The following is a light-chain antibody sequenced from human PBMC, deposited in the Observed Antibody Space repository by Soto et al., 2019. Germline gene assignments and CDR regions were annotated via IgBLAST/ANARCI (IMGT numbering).Light chain of an antibody. CDR2: KAS. CDR1: QSISSW. CDR3: QQYNSYPLT. J-gene: IGKJ4*01. Sequence: DIQMTQSPSTLSASVGDRVTITCRASQSISSWLAWYQQKPGKAPKLLIYKASSLESGVPSRFSGSGXGXXXXLXISXLXPXDFATYYCQQYNSYPLTFGGGTKVEIK. V-gene: IGKV1-5*03.